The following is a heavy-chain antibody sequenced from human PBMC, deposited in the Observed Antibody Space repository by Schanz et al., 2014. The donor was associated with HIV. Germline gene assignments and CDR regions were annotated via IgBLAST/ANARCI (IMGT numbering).Heavy chain of an antibody. J-gene: IGHJ3*02. Sequence: QLQLQESGPGLVKPSETLSLTCNVSGGSISSYYWTWIRQPAGKGLEWIGRIYTSGGTNYNPSLKSRVTMSVDTPKNQFSLKLSSVTAADTAVYYCARTVPRYDSSGSYPDAFDIWGQGTMVTVSS. D-gene: IGHD3-22*01. CDR2: IYTSGGT. V-gene: IGHV4-4*07. CDR3: ARTVPRYDSSGSYPDAFDI. CDR1: GGSISSYY.